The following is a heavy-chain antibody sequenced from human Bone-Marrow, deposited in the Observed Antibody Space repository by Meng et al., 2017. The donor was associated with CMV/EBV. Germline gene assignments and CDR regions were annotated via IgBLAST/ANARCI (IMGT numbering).Heavy chain of an antibody. CDR2: IYSGGST. Sequence: GGSLRLSCAASGFTVSSNYMSWVRQAPGKGLEWVSVIYSGGSTYYADSVKGRFTISRDNAKNSLYLQMNSLRAEDTAVYYCVRLMAAHDAFDIWGQGTMVTVSS. D-gene: IGHD5-24*01. V-gene: IGHV3-66*01. CDR1: GFTVSSNY. J-gene: IGHJ3*02. CDR3: VRLMAAHDAFDI.